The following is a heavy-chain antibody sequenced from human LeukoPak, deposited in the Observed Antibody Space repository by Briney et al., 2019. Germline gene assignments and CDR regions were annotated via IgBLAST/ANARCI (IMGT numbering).Heavy chain of an antibody. Sequence: SGGSLRLSCAASGFTFTTYWMHWVRQAPGKGLVWVSHINSDGSITSYAHSVKGRFTISRDNAKNTLYLQMNSLRAEDTAVYYCARDAVDTANAVWGQGTTVTVSS. CDR3: ARDAVDTANAV. CDR1: GFTFTTYW. V-gene: IGHV3-74*01. J-gene: IGHJ6*02. CDR2: INSDGSIT. D-gene: IGHD5-18*01.